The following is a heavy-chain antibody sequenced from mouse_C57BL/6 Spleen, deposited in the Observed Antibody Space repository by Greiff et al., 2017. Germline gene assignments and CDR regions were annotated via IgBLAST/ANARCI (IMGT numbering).Heavy chain of an antibody. D-gene: IGHD2-14*01. Sequence: QVQLKESGAELVRPGASVKLSCKASGYTFTDYYINWVKQRPGQGLEWIARIYPGSGNTYYNEKFKGKATLTAEKSSSTAYMQLSSLTSEDSAVYFCAREGVRFFAYWGQGTTLTVSS. CDR3: AREGVRFFAY. CDR1: GYTFTDYY. J-gene: IGHJ2*01. CDR2: IYPGSGNT. V-gene: IGHV1-76*01.